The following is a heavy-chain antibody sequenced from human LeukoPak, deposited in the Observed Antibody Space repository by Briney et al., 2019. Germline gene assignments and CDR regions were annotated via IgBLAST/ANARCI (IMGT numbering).Heavy chain of an antibody. CDR1: GFTFDDYS. CDR2: ISWNSGSI. V-gene: IGHV3-9*01. CDR3: AKDTSRARYDFWSGFSLGAFDI. J-gene: IGHJ3*02. D-gene: IGHD3-3*01. Sequence: GGSLRLSCAASGFTFDDYSMHWVRQAPGKGLEWVSGISWNSGSIGYADSVKGRFTISRDNAKNSLYLQMNSLRAEDTALYYCAKDTSRARYDFWSGFSLGAFDIWGQGTMVTVSS.